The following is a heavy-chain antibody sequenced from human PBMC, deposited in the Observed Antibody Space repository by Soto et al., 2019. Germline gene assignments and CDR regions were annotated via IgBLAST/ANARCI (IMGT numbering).Heavy chain of an antibody. V-gene: IGHV3-33*01. J-gene: IGHJ4*02. CDR2: IWYDGSNK. CDR1: GFTFSSYG. Sequence: PGGSLRLSCAASGFTFSSYGMHWVRQAPGKGLEWVAVIWYDGSNKYYADSVKGRFTISRDNSKNTLYLQMNSLRAEDTAVYYCARDVEMATIPDYWGQGTLVTV. CDR3: ARDVEMATIPDY. D-gene: IGHD5-12*01.